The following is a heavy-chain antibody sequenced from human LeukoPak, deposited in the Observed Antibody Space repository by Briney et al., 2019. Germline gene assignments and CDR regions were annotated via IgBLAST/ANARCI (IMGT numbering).Heavy chain of an antibody. Sequence: GGSLRLSCAASGFTFSSYSMNWVRQAPGKGLEWVSSTSSSSSYIYYADSVKGRFTISRDNAKNSLYLQMNSLRAEDTAVYYCAREGGSSWYMSDAFDIWGQGTMVTVSS. CDR3: AREGGSSWYMSDAFDI. CDR2: TSSSSSYI. J-gene: IGHJ3*02. V-gene: IGHV3-21*01. D-gene: IGHD6-13*01. CDR1: GFTFSSYS.